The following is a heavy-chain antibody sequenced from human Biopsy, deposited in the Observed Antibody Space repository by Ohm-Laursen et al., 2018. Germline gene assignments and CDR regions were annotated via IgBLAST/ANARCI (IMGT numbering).Heavy chain of an antibody. CDR2: ISSGGTTI. D-gene: IGHD4-23*01. J-gene: IGHJ6*02. Sequence: SLRLSRAASGFPFSDYYMRWIRQAPGKGLEWVSYISSGGTTIYYADSVKGRFTIPRDNAKNSLYLQMNSLRADDPTVYYCGIDTRWSPYHMDVWGQGTTVTVSS. CDR1: GFPFSDYY. CDR3: GIDTRWSPYHMDV. V-gene: IGHV3-11*01.